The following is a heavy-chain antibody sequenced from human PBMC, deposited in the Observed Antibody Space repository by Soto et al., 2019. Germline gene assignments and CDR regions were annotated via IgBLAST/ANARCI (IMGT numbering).Heavy chain of an antibody. Sequence: EVQLLESGGSLVQPGGSLRLSCAASGFTFSTYAMSWVRQAPGKGLEWVSTISGSADSTFYADSVKGRFTISRDNSKNTLFLQMNSLRVEDTAVYYCAKVRDGSCSRTSCLFHFDYWGQGTLATVSS. CDR2: ISGSADST. D-gene: IGHD2-2*01. J-gene: IGHJ4*02. V-gene: IGHV3-23*01. CDR3: AKVRDGSCSRTSCLFHFDY. CDR1: GFTFSTYA.